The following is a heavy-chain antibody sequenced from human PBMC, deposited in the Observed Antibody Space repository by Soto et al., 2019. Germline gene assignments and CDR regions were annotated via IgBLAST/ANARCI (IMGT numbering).Heavy chain of an antibody. CDR3: AKSGGSNFFEL. V-gene: IGHV3-23*01. CDR2: IIDGGRFT. J-gene: IGHJ4*01. D-gene: IGHD4-4*01. Sequence: GSLTLSCAFSVFTFSSSAMNWVRQSPGKWLEWVSAIIDGGRFTYYTDSVKGRFTVSRDDSKNTLSLQMNCLRAEDTAIYYCAKSGGSNFFELWGHGTLVSVSS. CDR1: VFTFSSSA.